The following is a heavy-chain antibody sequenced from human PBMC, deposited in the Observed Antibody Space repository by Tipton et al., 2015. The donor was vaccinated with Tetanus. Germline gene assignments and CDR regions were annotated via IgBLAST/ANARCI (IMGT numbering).Heavy chain of an antibody. D-gene: IGHD2-21*02. Sequence: TLSLTCTVSGGSITSDNHYWNWIRQPPGKGLEWLAHISDSGRTNSNYFLKSRITVSRDTSNNQFSLRLISVTAADTAVYYCATVGLVTASVKYWGQGTLVAVSS. CDR3: ATVGLVTASVKY. CDR1: GGSITSDNHY. V-gene: IGHV4-61*01. J-gene: IGHJ4*01. CDR2: ISDSGRT.